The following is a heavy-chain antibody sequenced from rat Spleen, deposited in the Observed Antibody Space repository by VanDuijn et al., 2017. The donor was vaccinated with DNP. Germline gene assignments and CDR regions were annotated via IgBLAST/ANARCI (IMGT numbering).Heavy chain of an antibody. CDR1: GFSLTSNS. CDR3: TRTYYGYEIMDA. CDR2: VWSGGST. J-gene: IGHJ4*01. D-gene: IGHD1-7*01. V-gene: IGHV2-1*01. Sequence: QVQLKESGPGLVHPSQTLSLTCTVSGFSLTSNSVHWVRQPPGKGLEWIGAVWSGGSTDSISALKSRLSISRDASKSQVFLKMNRLQTEDTAIYFCTRTYYGYEIMDAWGQGTSVTVSA.